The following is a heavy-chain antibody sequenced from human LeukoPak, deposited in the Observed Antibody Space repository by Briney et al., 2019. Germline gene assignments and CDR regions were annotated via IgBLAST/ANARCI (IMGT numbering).Heavy chain of an antibody. Sequence: SETLSLTCTVSGGSISSYYWSWIRQPPGKGLEWIGYIYYSGSTNYNPSLKSRVTISVDTSKNQFPLKLSSVTAADTAVYYCARAYGDYHDYWGQGTLVTVSS. J-gene: IGHJ4*02. V-gene: IGHV4-59*01. CDR2: IYYSGST. CDR3: ARAYGDYHDY. D-gene: IGHD4-17*01. CDR1: GGSISSYY.